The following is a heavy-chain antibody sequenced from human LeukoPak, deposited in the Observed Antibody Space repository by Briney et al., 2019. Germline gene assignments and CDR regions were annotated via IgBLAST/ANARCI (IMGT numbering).Heavy chain of an antibody. CDR3: ARGLGNPGGRYYYYYYMDV. V-gene: IGHV1-2*02. Sequence: ASVKVSCKASGYTFTGYYMHWVRQAPGQGLEWMGWINPNSGGTNYAQKFQGRVTMTRDTSISTAYMELSRLRSDDTAVYYCARGLGNPGGRYYYYYYMDVWGKGTTVTISS. CDR1: GYTFTGYY. J-gene: IGHJ6*03. D-gene: IGHD4-23*01. CDR2: INPNSGGT.